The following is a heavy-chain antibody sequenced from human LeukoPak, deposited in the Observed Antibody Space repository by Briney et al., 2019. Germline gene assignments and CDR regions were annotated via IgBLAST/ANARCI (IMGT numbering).Heavy chain of an antibody. CDR1: GGSIISSSYY. CDR2: IFYSGST. CDR3: ARLPDSTGYYGGFDY. J-gene: IGHJ4*02. V-gene: IGHV4-39*07. Sequence: PSETLSLTCTVSGGSIISSSYYWGWIRQPPGKGLEWIGSIFYSGSTYYNPSLKSRVTISVDTSKNQFSLKLSSVTAADTAVYYCARLPDSTGYYGGFDYWGQGTLVTVSS. D-gene: IGHD3-9*01.